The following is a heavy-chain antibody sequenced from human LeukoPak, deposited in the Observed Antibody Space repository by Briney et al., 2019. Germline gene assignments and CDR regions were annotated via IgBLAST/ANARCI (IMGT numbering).Heavy chain of an antibody. CDR3: ARGPPNWGYDY. D-gene: IGHD7-27*01. Sequence: ASVQVSCKASGYTFTSYDFNWVRQATGQRPEWMGWMSPNSGDTGYAQKFQDRVTMTRNTSISTAYMELSSLRSDDTAVYYCARGPPNWGYDYWGPGTLVTVSS. CDR1: GYTFTSYD. CDR2: MSPNSGDT. J-gene: IGHJ4*02. V-gene: IGHV1-8*01.